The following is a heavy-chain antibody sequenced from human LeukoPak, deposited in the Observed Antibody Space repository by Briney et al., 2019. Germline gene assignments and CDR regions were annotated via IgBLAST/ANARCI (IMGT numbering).Heavy chain of an antibody. CDR1: GFTFSSYA. Sequence: GGSLRLSCAASGFTFSSYAMSWVRQAPGKGLEWVSAISGSGGSKYYADSVKGRFTISRDNSKNTLYLQMNSLRAEDTAVYYCAKAPYGSGKRGWYFDLWGRGTLVTVSS. J-gene: IGHJ2*01. CDR3: AKAPYGSGKRGWYFDL. V-gene: IGHV3-23*01. D-gene: IGHD3-10*01. CDR2: ISGSGGSK.